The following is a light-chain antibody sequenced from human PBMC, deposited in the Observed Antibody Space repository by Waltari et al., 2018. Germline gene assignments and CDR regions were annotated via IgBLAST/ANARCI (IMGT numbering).Light chain of an antibody. Sequence: QSALTQPASVSGSPGQSITISCTVASSDVGFYNYVSWYQQHPGKVPNLMIYEVSNRPSGVSNRFSGSKSGNTASLTISGLQAEDEADYYCSSYTSSSTLVFGTGTKVTVL. V-gene: IGLV2-14*01. CDR2: EVS. CDR3: SSYTSSSTLV. J-gene: IGLJ1*01. CDR1: SSDVGFYNY.